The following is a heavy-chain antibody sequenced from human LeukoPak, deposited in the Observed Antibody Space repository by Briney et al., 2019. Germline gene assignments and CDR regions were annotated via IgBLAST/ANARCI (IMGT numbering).Heavy chain of an antibody. CDR3: ATLSNWNHGDY. D-gene: IGHD1-14*01. V-gene: IGHV1-24*01. CDR1: GYTLTELS. J-gene: IGHJ4*02. Sequence: ASVKVSCKVSGYTLTELSMHWVRQAHGKGIEWMGGFDPEDSETSYAQKFQGRVTMTEDTSTDTASMELSSLRSEDTAVYYCATLSNWNHGDYWGQGTLVTVSS. CDR2: FDPEDSET.